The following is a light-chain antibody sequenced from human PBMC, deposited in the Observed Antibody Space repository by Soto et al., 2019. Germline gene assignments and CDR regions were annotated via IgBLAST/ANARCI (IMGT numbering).Light chain of an antibody. CDR2: WAS. V-gene: IGKV4-1*01. CDR1: QSVLYSSNNKNY. J-gene: IGKJ1*01. CDR3: QQDYRPWT. Sequence: DIVMTQSPDSLAVSLGERATINCKSSQSVLYSSNNKNYLAWYQQKPGQAPKLLIYWASTRESGVPDRFSGSGSGTDFTLTISSLQAEDVAVYYCQQDYRPWTFGQGTKVEIK.